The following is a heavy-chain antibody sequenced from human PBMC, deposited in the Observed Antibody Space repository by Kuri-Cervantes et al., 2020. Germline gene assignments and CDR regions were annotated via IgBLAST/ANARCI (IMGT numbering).Heavy chain of an antibody. CDR2: IYYSGST. D-gene: IGHD3-22*01. Sequence: GSLRLSCTVSGGSISSYYWSWIRQPPGKGLEWIGYIYYSGSTNYNPSLKSRVTISVDTSKNQFSLKLSSVTAADTAVYYCAGETRGYSAMGWYYGMDVWGQGTTVTVSS. J-gene: IGHJ6*02. CDR1: GGSISSYY. V-gene: IGHV4-59*01. CDR3: AGETRGYSAMGWYYGMDV.